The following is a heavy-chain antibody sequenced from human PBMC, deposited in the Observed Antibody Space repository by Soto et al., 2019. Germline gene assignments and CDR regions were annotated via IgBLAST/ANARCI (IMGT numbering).Heavy chain of an antibody. CDR2: IIPILGIA. V-gene: IGHV1-69*08. D-gene: IGHD2-15*01. CDR1: GGTFSSYT. Sequence: QVQLVQSGAEVKKPGSSVKVSCKASGGTFSSYTISWVRQAPGQGLEWMGRIIPILGIANYAQKFQGRVTITADKSTSTAYMELSSLRSEDTAVYYCARERCSGGSFYSDNWFDPWGQGTLVTVSS. J-gene: IGHJ5*02. CDR3: ARERCSGGSFYSDNWFDP.